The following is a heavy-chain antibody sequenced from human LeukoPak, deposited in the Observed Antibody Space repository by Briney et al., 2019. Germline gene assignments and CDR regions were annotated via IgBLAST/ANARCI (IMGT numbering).Heavy chain of an antibody. D-gene: IGHD2-2*01. J-gene: IGHJ6*02. Sequence: ESSETLSLTCAVYGGSLSGYYWSWIRQPPGKGLEWIGEINHSGSTNYNPSLKSRVTISVDTSKNRFSLKLSSVTAADTAVYYCARVYSSTSCFDVWGQGTTVTVSS. CDR1: GGSLSGYY. V-gene: IGHV4-34*01. CDR2: INHSGST. CDR3: ARVYSSTSCFDV.